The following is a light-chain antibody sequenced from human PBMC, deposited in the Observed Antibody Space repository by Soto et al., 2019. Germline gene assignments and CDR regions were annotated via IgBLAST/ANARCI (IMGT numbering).Light chain of an antibody. V-gene: IGLV4-69*01. CDR3: QTWDTGSHVV. CDR2: LNNDGSH. J-gene: IGLJ2*01. Sequence: QSVLTQSPSASASLGASVKLSCTLSSGHSDHAIAWHQQQAEKAPRYLMKLNNDGSHTKGDGIPDRFSGSSSGAERYLIISGLQSEDEADYYCQTWDTGSHVVFGGGTKVTVL. CDR1: SGHSDHA.